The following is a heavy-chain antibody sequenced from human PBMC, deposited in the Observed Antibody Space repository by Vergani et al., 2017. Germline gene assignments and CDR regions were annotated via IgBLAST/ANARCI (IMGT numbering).Heavy chain of an antibody. Sequence: QLQLQESGPGLVKPSETLSLICTVSGGSISSSSYYWGWIRQPPGKGLEWIGSIYYSGSTYYNPSLKSRVTISVDTSKNQFSRKPSSVTAADTAVYYCAREATRSWDWGQGTLVTVSS. D-gene: IGHD1-26*01. CDR1: GGSISSSSYY. CDR3: AREATRSWD. J-gene: IGHJ4*02. CDR2: IYYSGST. V-gene: IGHV4-39*02.